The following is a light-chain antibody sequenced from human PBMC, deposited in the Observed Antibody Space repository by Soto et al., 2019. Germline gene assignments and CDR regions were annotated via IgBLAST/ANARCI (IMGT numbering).Light chain of an antibody. J-gene: IGKJ1*01. Sequence: EIVLTQSPGTLSLSPGERASLSCRASQSVTSTYLAWYQQKPDQAPMLLIFGAYNRAAGIPDRFSGSGSGTDFTLTISRLEPEDFAVYYCHQYGTTFGRGTKVEIK. V-gene: IGKV3-20*01. CDR3: HQYGTT. CDR1: QSVTSTY. CDR2: GAY.